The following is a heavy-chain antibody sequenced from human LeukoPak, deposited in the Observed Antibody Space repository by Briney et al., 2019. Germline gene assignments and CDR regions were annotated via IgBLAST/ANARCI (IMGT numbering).Heavy chain of an antibody. V-gene: IGHV1-18*01. J-gene: IGHJ4*02. CDR3: ARSGRGTYYYFDL. Sequence: SVKVSCKASGYTFTSYGISWVRQAPGQGLEWMGWISGSNGNTNYAQKFQGRVSMTADTSTSTAYMELRRLRSDDTAVYYCARSGRGTYYYFDLWGQGTLVTVYS. CDR2: ISGSNGNT. CDR1: GYTFTSYG. D-gene: IGHD1-26*01.